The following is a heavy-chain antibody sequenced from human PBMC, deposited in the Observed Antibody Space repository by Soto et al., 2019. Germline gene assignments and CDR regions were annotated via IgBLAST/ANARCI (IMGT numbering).Heavy chain of an antibody. CDR2: MSYDGSNK. D-gene: IGHD3-16*01. J-gene: IGHJ4*02. Sequence: QVQLVESGGGVVQPGRSLRLSCAASGFTFSSYAMHWVRRAPGKGLEWMAVMSYDGSNKYYADSVKGRFTISRDNSKNPLYLQMNCLGPEDTAMYCWAGGGGAYWGQGSLVIVSS. V-gene: IGHV3-30-3*01. CDR1: GFTFSSYA. CDR3: AGGGGAY.